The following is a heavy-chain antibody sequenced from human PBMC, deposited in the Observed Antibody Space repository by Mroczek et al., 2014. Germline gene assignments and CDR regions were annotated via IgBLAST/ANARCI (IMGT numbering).Heavy chain of an antibody. CDR2: IYYSGST. D-gene: IGHD6-6*01. CDR3: ASTPSSSQVTLDY. J-gene: IGHJ4*02. CDR1: GGSISSSSYY. Sequence: QVQLQESGPGLVKPSETLSLTCTVSGGSISSSSYYWGWIRQPPGKGLEWIGSIYYSGSTYYNPSLKSRVTISVDTSKNQFSLKLSSVTAADTAVYYCASTPSSSQVTLDYWGQGTLVTVSS. V-gene: IGHV4-39*01.